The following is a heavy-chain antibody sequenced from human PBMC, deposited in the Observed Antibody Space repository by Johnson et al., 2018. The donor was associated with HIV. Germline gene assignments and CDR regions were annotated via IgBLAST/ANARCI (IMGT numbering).Heavy chain of an antibody. J-gene: IGHJ3*01. CDR1: GFTFSSYG. CDR3: ARDPPYGGNPSAFDV. V-gene: IGHV3-30*19. CDR2: VSYDGPDK. Sequence: QEKLVESGGGVVQPGRSLRLSCAASGFTFSSYGMHWVRQAPGKGLEWVAVVSYDGPDKYYADSVKGRFTISRDNSKDTLYLQMHSLRPEDTALYYCARDPPYGGNPSAFDVWGQGTMVTVSS. D-gene: IGHD4-23*01.